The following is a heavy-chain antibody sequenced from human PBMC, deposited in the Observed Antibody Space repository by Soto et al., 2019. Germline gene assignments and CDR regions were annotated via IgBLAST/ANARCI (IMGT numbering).Heavy chain of an antibody. CDR1: GFTFSSSS. Sequence: GGSLRLSCAASGFTFSSSSMSWVRQAPGKGVQWVAVISDSGGDTYYADSVKGRFTISRDNPNNMIYLQMNSLRAEDTAIYYCAKDQQGGWSPPPFDYWGQGAVVTVSS. J-gene: IGHJ4*02. V-gene: IGHV3-23*01. D-gene: IGHD6-19*01. CDR2: ISDSGGDT. CDR3: AKDQQGGWSPPPFDY.